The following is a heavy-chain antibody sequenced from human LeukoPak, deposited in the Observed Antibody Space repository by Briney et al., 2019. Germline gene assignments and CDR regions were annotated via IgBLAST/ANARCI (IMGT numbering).Heavy chain of an antibody. J-gene: IGHJ5*02. Sequence: GGSLKISSRGSGYIITSYWAVWGRHMPAKKLEGMGIIYPGNSDTRYSPSFQSDGSTSADNTLSTAYLRERSLKTADTPMIYCARGTYFDWLFVGETWGQGTLVTVSS. CDR3: ARGTYFDWLFVGET. CDR2: IYPGNSDT. CDR1: GYIITSYW. V-gene: IGHV5-51*01. D-gene: IGHD3-9*01.